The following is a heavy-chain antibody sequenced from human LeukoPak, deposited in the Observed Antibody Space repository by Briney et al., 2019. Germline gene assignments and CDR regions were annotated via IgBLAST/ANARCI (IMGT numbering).Heavy chain of an antibody. V-gene: IGHV3-21*01. J-gene: IGHJ6*02. CDR1: GSTFSSYS. CDR2: ISSSSSYI. D-gene: IGHD2-15*01. Sequence: GGSLRLSCAASGSTFSSYSMNWVRQAPGKGLEWVSSISSSSSYIYYADSVKGRFTISRDNAKNSLYLQMNSLRAEDTAVYYCARNAAANYGMDVWGQGTTVTVSS. CDR3: ARNAAANYGMDV.